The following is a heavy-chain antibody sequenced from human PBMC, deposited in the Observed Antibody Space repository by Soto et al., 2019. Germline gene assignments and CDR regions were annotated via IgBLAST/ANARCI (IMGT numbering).Heavy chain of an antibody. D-gene: IGHD6-6*01. CDR3: AREGYLGSSSSDYYYYYGMDV. CDR2: IWYDGSNK. J-gene: IGHJ6*02. V-gene: IGHV3-33*01. Sequence: QVQLVESGGGVVQPGRSLRLSCAASGFTFSSYGMHWVRQAPGKGLEWVAVIWYDGSNKYYADSVKGRFTISRDNSKNTLYLQMNSLRAEDTAVYYCAREGYLGSSSSDYYYYYGMDVWGQGTTVTVSS. CDR1: GFTFSSYG.